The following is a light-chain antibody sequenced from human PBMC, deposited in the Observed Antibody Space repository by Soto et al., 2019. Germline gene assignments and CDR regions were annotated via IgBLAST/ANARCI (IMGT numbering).Light chain of an antibody. CDR3: SSYTTTTLVV. CDR1: SSDVGGYDY. Sequence: QSALTQPASVSGSPGQSITISCTGTSSDVGGYDYVSWYQQHPGKAPKVMIYAVTNRPSGVSNRFSGSKSGNTASLTISGLQAEAEADYYCSSYTTTTLVVFGGGTKLTVL. CDR2: AVT. J-gene: IGLJ3*02. V-gene: IGLV2-14*03.